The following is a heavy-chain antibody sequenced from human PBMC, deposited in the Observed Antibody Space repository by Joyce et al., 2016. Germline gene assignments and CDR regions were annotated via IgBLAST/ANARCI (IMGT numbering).Heavy chain of an antibody. Sequence: QVYLVQSGPEVKKPGASVKVSCKASGYAFTTYGITWMRQAPGQGLGWMGWISTYTGITNFAQNLQGRVTMTTDTSTRTAYMELRRLRSDDTAVYYCARGLGKSVDYWGQGTLVTVSS. V-gene: IGHV1-18*01. CDR1: GYAFTTYG. CDR3: ARGLGKSVDY. J-gene: IGHJ4*02. CDR2: ISTYTGIT. D-gene: IGHD3-10*01.